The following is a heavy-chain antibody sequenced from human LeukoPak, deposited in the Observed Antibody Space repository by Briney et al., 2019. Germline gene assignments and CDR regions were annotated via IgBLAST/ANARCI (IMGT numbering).Heavy chain of an antibody. Sequence: GGSLRLSCAASGFTFSSYAMHWVRQAPGKGLEWVSAISGSGGSTYYADSVKGRFTISRDNSKNTLYLQMNSLRAEDTAVYYCARDLIVGAGLFDYWGQGTLVTVSS. D-gene: IGHD1-26*01. J-gene: IGHJ4*02. CDR2: ISGSGGST. CDR1: GFTFSSYA. CDR3: ARDLIVGAGLFDY. V-gene: IGHV3-23*01.